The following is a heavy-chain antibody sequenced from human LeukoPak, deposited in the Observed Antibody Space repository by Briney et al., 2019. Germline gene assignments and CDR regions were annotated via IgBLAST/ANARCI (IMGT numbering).Heavy chain of an antibody. CDR2: LSGNGGLT. Sequence: GGSLRLSCAASGFTFRNYAMTWVRQAPGKGLEWVSALSGNGGLTCYADSVKGRFIIYRDNDKNTVYLQMNSLRVEDTAVYYCAKKGGYDSSGYYPLDSWDQGTLVTVSS. CDR1: GFTFRNYA. V-gene: IGHV3-23*01. D-gene: IGHD3-22*01. CDR3: AKKGGYDSSGYYPLDS. J-gene: IGHJ4*02.